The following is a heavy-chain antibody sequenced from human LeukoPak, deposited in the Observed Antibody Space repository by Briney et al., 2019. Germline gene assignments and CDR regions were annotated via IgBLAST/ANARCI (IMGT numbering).Heavy chain of an antibody. Sequence: GGSLRVSCAASGFTFSSYWMSWVRQAPGKGLEWVANIKHDGSEKYYVDSVKDRFTISRDNAKNSLYLQMNSLRAEDTAVYYCATEEVYYCSSTSCKLFDYWGQGTLVTVSS. CDR2: IKHDGSEK. D-gene: IGHD2-2*01. CDR1: GFTFSSYW. CDR3: ATEEVYYCSSTSCKLFDY. V-gene: IGHV3-7*01. J-gene: IGHJ4*02.